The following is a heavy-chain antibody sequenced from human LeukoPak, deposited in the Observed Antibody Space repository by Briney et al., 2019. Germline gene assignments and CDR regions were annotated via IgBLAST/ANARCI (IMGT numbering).Heavy chain of an antibody. CDR3: ARAAQPFGGVIFYFDY. J-gene: IGHJ4*02. D-gene: IGHD3-16*02. CDR1: GFTFDDYG. CDR2: INWNGGST. Sequence: PGGSLRLSCAASGFTFDDYGMSWVRQAPGRGLERVSGINWNGGSTGYADSVKGRFTISRDNAKNSLYLQMNSLRAEDTALYYCARAAQPFGGVIFYFDYWGQGTLVTVSS. V-gene: IGHV3-20*04.